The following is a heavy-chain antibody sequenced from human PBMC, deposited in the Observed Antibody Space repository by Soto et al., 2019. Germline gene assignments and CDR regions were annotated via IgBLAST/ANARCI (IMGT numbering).Heavy chain of an antibody. J-gene: IGHJ4*02. D-gene: IGHD3-9*01. CDR3: AKAYYDILTGPAY. V-gene: IGHV3-23*01. CDR1: GFTLSSYA. CDR2: ISGSGGST. Sequence: GGSMRLSCAASGFTLSSYAMSWVLQAPGKGLEWVSAISGSGGSTYYADSVKGRFTISRDNSKNTLYLQMNSLRAEDTAVYYCAKAYYDILTGPAYWGQGTLVTVSS.